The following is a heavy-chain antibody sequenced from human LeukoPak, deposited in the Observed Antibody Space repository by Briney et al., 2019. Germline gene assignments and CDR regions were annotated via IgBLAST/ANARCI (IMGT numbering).Heavy chain of an antibody. J-gene: IGHJ4*02. Sequence: ASVKVSCKASGYTFTGCYMHWVRQAPGQGLEWMGWINPNSGGTNYAQKFQGWVTMTRDTSISTAYMELSRLRSDDTAVYYCARDREREGGYVDYWGQGTLVTVSS. CDR3: ARDREREGGYVDY. V-gene: IGHV1-2*04. CDR2: INPNSGGT. D-gene: IGHD5-12*01. CDR1: GYTFTGCY.